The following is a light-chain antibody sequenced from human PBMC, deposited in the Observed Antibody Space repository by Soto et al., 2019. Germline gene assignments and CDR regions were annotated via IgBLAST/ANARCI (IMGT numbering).Light chain of an antibody. Sequence: EIVLTQSPGTLSLSPGERATLSCRASQRVSSNYLAWYQQKPGQAPRLLISAASSRATGIPDRFSGSGSGTDFTLTISRLEPEDFAVYYCQQYSSSPHITFGPGTKVDIK. J-gene: IGKJ3*01. CDR3: QQYSSSPHIT. CDR2: AAS. V-gene: IGKV3-20*01. CDR1: QRVSSNY.